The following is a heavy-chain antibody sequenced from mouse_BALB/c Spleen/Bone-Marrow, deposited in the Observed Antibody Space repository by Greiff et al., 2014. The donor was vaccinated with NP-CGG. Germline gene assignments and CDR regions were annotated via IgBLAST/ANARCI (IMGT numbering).Heavy chain of an antibody. CDR3: VRGGYYVPSYFDS. Sequence: ESGGGLVQPGGSRKLSCAASGFTFRSFGMHWARQAPEKGLEWVAYISGGNSTIYYADTVKGRFTMSRDNPNNTLFLQMTSLRSEDTAMYYCVRGGYYVPSYFDSWGQGTTLTVSS. V-gene: IGHV5-17*02. D-gene: IGHD2-3*01. CDR2: ISGGNSTI. CDR1: GFTFRSFG. J-gene: IGHJ2*01.